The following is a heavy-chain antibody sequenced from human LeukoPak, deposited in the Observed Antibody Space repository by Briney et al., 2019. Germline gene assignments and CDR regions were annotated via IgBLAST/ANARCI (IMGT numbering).Heavy chain of an antibody. CDR3: ARGGYSFDY. D-gene: IGHD5-12*01. V-gene: IGHV3-7*01. J-gene: IGHJ4*02. Sequence: PGGSLRLSCAASGFTLSGYWMSWVRQAPGKGLEWVARLHADGIERYYVDPVKGRFTISRDNAKNSLHLQMYSLRPDDTAVYYCARGGYSFDYLGQGTLVTVSS. CDR2: LHADGIER. CDR1: GFTLSGYW.